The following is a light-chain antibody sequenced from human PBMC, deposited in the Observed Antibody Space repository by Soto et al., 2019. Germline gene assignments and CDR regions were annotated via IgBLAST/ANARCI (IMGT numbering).Light chain of an antibody. CDR2: DAS. CDR3: QQRNKWPLT. J-gene: IGKJ4*01. CDR1: HNVNYD. V-gene: IGKV3-11*01. Sequence: EVVLTQSPVTLSLSPGERATLSCRASHNVNYDLLSYQQKPGQSPRLLISDASNRATGIPARFSGSGSGTDFLLTISSLEPEDFAVYYCQQRNKWPLTFGGGTRVEIK.